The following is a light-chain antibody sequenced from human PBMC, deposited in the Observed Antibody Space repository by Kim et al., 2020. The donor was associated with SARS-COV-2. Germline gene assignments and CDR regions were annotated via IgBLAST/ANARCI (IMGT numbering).Light chain of an antibody. J-gene: IGLJ3*02. V-gene: IGLV7-43*01. CDR2: NTG. CDR1: SEAVTSGFY. CDR3: LLYYDGSHLGV. Sequence: GRVTLTCASNSEAVTSGFYANWFQQKPGKAPRSLIYNTGDRHSWTPARFSGSLLGDKAALTLSGVQPEDEADYYCLLYYDGSHLGVLGGGTQLTVL.